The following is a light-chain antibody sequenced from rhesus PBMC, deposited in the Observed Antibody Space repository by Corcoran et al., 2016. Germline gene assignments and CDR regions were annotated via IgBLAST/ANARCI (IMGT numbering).Light chain of an antibody. CDR3: MQALGFPLT. CDR2: EVS. V-gene: IGKV2-104*02. Sequence: DIVMTQTPLSLPVTPGEPASISCRSSQSLLYSEDGNTYLDWYLQKPGQSSPLLIYEVSHRASGVPDRFSGSGSDTDFTLKISRVEAEGVWVYYCMQALGFPLTFGGGTKVEIK. J-gene: IGKJ4*01. CDR1: QSLLYSEDGNTY.